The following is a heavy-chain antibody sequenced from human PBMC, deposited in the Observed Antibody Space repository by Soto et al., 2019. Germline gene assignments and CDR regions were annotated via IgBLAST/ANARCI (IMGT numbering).Heavy chain of an antibody. Sequence: GESLKISCKGSGYSFTSYWISWVRQMPGKGLEWMGRIDPSDSYTNYSPSFQGHVTIPADKSISTAYLQWSSLKASDTAMYYCARTQQLVPLHVDVWGQGTTVTVSS. CDR1: GYSFTSYW. V-gene: IGHV5-10-1*01. CDR3: ARTQQLVPLHVDV. J-gene: IGHJ6*02. D-gene: IGHD6-6*01. CDR2: IDPSDSYT.